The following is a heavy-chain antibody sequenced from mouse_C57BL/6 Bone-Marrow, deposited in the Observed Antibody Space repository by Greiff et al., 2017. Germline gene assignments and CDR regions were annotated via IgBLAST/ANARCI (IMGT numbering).Heavy chain of an antibody. Sequence: EVKLMESGGGLVKPGGSLKLSCAASGFTFSDYGMHWVRQAPEKGLEWVAYISSGSSTIYYADTVKGRFTISRDTAKNTLFLQMTSLRSEDTAMYYCARRWLLGAMDYWGQGTSVTVSS. J-gene: IGHJ4*01. D-gene: IGHD2-3*01. CDR3: ARRWLLGAMDY. CDR2: ISSGSSTI. V-gene: IGHV5-17*01. CDR1: GFTFSDYG.